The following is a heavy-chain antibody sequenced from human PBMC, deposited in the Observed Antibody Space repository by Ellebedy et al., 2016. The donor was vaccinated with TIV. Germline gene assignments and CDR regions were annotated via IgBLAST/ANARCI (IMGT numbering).Heavy chain of an antibody. CDR1: GGTFSSYA. D-gene: IGHD2-21*02. V-gene: IGHV1-69*06. Sequence: ASVKVSCKASGGTFSSYAISWVRQAPGQGLEWMGGIIPIFGTANYAQKFQGRVTITADKSTSTAYMELSSLRSEDTAVYYCATCGGDCYSDAFDIWGQGTVVTVSS. J-gene: IGHJ3*02. CDR3: ATCGGDCYSDAFDI. CDR2: IIPIFGTA.